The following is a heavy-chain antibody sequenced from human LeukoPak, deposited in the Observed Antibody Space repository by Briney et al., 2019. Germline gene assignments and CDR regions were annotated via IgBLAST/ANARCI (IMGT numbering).Heavy chain of an antibody. CDR1: GFTFSSYA. J-gene: IGHJ4*02. CDR2: LSGSGGSA. CDR3: AKQRYGSGNHYKDSVDY. Sequence: GGSLRLSCAASGFTFSSYAMTWVRLAPGKGLEWVSSLSGSGGSAYYADSVKGRFTISRDNSKNTLSLQMNSLRAEDTAIYYCAKQRYGSGNHYKDSVDYWGQGTLVTVSS. D-gene: IGHD3-10*01. V-gene: IGHV3-23*01.